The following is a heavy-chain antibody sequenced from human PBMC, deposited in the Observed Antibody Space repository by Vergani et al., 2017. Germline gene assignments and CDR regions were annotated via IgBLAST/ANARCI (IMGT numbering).Heavy chain of an antibody. CDR2: IYASGNT. CDR3: ARVFSPSGFWYLDL. Sequence: QVQLQESGPGLVKPSQTLSLTCTVSGDSIDSGSYYWTWIRQPAGKGLEWIGRIYASGNTNYNPSLRSRVIMSVDTSKNQISLKLTSVTAADTAVYYCARVFSPSGFWYLDLWGRGTLVTVSS. V-gene: IGHV4-61*02. D-gene: IGHD3-10*01. CDR1: GDSIDSGSYY. J-gene: IGHJ2*01.